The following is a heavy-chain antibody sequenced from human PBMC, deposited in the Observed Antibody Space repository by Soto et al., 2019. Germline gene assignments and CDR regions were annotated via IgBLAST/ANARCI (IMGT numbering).Heavy chain of an antibody. J-gene: IGHJ6*02. CDR2: ISSSSSYI. V-gene: IGHV3-21*01. CDR3: ARGTMVRGVIMGDYYYYGMDV. Sequence: GGSLTLSCAASGFTFSSYSMNWVRQAPGKGLEWVSSISSSSSYIYYADSVKGRFTISRDNAKNSLYLQMNSLRAEDTAVYYCARGTMVRGVIMGDYYYYGMDVWGQGTTVTVSS. D-gene: IGHD3-10*01. CDR1: GFTFSSYS.